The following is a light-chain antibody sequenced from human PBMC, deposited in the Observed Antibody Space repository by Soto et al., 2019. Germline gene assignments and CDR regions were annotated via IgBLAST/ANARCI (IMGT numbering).Light chain of an antibody. CDR3: QQYDSTVWT. Sequence: EIVLTQSPGTLSLSPGETATLSCRASQTGDSRYLAWYQQKRGQAPRLLIYAASSRATGVPDRFSGSGPGTDFTLTIRRLEPEDFAVYYCQQYDSTVWTFGQGT. CDR1: QTGDSRY. J-gene: IGKJ1*01. CDR2: AAS. V-gene: IGKV3-20*01.